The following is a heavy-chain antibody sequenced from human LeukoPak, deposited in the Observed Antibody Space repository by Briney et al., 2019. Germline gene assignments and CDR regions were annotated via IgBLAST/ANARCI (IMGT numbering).Heavy chain of an antibody. D-gene: IGHD3-10*01. CDR1: GFTFSNYA. J-gene: IGHJ6*02. CDR2: ISGSGGQK. Sequence: PGGSLRLSCAASGFTFSNYALSWVRQAPGKGLEWVSLISGSGGQKDYADSVKGRFTISRDNSRNTLYLQMNSLRAEDTAVYYCARDLYGSGSFYYYYYGMDVWGQGTTVTVSS. V-gene: IGHV3-23*01. CDR3: ARDLYGSGSFYYYYYGMDV.